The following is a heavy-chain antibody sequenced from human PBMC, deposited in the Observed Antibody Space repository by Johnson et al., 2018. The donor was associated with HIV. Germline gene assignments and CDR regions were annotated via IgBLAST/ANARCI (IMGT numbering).Heavy chain of an antibody. CDR1: GFTFSSYA. D-gene: IGHD6-19*01. J-gene: IGHJ3*02. Sequence: QVQLVESGGGVVQPGRSLRLSCAASGFTFSSYAMHWVRQAPGKGLEWVAVISYDGNNEYYADSVKGRFTISRDNSKNTRYLQMNSLRVEDTAVYYCARGRDFSSGLDGGAFDIWGQGTMVSVSS. V-gene: IGHV3-30*04. CDR3: ARGRDFSSGLDGGAFDI. CDR2: ISYDGNNE.